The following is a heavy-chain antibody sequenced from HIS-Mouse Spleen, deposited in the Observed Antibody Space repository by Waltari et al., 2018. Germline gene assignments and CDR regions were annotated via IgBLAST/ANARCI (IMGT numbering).Heavy chain of an antibody. V-gene: IGHV3-30*18. CDR2: ISYDGSNK. D-gene: IGHD5-12*01. CDR1: GFTFSSYG. CDR3: AKAWYSGYDY. Sequence: QVQLVESGGGVVQPGRSLRLSCAASGFTFSSYGMHWGRQAPGKGLEWVAVISYDGSNKYYADSVKGRFTISRDNSKNTLYLQMNSLRAEDTAVYYCAKAWYSGYDYWGQGTLVTVSS. J-gene: IGHJ4*02.